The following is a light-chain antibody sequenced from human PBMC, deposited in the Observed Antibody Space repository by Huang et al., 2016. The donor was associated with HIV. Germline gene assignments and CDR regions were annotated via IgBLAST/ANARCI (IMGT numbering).Light chain of an antibody. J-gene: IGKJ1*01. V-gene: IGKV3D-15*01. Sequence: EIVMTQSPATLSVSPGERVTLSCRAGQSISNNLAWYQHKPGQSPRLLFYAASTRDTGIPARFSGSGSETEFTLTINSLQSEDFAVYYCQQYNSWPRTFGQGTKVEIK. CDR3: QQYNSWPRT. CDR2: AAS. CDR1: QSISNN.